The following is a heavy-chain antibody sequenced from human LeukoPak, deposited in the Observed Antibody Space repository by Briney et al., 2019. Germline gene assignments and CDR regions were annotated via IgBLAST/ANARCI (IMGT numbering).Heavy chain of an antibody. D-gene: IGHD5-12*01. CDR1: GFTFSSYW. CDR2: IKHDGSEK. J-gene: IGHJ4*02. Sequence: GGSLRLSCADSGFTFSSYWMNWVRQAPGEGLEWVANIKHDGSEKCYADFVKGRFTISRDNAKNSLYLQMDSLRAEDTAVYYCARDAGHSGYDLLDYWGQGTLVTVSS. CDR3: ARDAGHSGYDLLDY. V-gene: IGHV3-7*01.